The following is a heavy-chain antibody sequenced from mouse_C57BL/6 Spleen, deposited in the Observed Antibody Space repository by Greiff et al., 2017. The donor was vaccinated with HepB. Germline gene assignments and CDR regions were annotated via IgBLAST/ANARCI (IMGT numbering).Heavy chain of an antibody. Sequence: QVHVKQSDAELVKPGASVKLSCKVSGYTFTDHTIHWMKQRPEQGLEWIGYIYPIDGSTKYNDKFKGNATLTADKSSSTAYMQLNSLTSEDSAVYFCARSVPIYCGSLFWYFDVWGTGTTVTVSS. CDR2: IYPIDGST. D-gene: IGHD1-1*01. J-gene: IGHJ1*03. CDR3: ARSVPIYCGSLFWYFDV. CDR1: GYTFTDHT. V-gene: IGHV1-78*01.